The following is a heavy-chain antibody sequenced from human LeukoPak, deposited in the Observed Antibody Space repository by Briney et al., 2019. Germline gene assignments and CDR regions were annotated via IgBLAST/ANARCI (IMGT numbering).Heavy chain of an antibody. Sequence: SETLSLTCTVSSGSISSSNYYWAWIRQPPGKGLDWIGSIYCSGSTYYNPSLKSRVTISVDTSKNQFSLNLTYVTAADTAVYFCARRYCISTSCYAWWFDPWGQGTLVTVSS. D-gene: IGHD2-2*01. CDR3: ARRYCISTSCYAWWFDP. J-gene: IGHJ5*02. CDR1: SGSISSSNYY. V-gene: IGHV4-39*01. CDR2: IYCSGST.